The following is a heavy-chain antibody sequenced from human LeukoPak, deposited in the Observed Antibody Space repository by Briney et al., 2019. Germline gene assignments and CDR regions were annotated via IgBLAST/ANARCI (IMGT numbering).Heavy chain of an antibody. CDR1: GGSISSSSYY. Sequence: SETLSLTCTVSGGSISSSSYYWGWNRQPPGEGLEWIGTIYYSGTTYYNPSLGSRVTISLDTSKNQFSLKLTSVTAADTAVYYCARRSTKENGFDFWGQGTLVTVSS. CDR2: IYYSGTT. D-gene: IGHD1-1*01. CDR3: ARRSTKENGFDF. J-gene: IGHJ4*02. V-gene: IGHV4-39*01.